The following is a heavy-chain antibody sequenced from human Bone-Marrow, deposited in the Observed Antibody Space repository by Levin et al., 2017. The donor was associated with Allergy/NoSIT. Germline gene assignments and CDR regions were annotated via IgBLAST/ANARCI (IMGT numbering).Heavy chain of an antibody. Sequence: SETLSLTCTVSGALINNGGYRWSWIRQHPGKGLEWIGNIYYSGSTKYNPSLKSRVTISVDMSKNEFSLRMTSVTAADTAVYYCATINNMTGYNWLDPWGQGILVSVSS. CDR1: GALINNGGYR. V-gene: IGHV4-31*03. CDR2: IYYSGST. CDR3: ATINNMTGYNWLDP. J-gene: IGHJ5*02. D-gene: IGHD3-9*01.